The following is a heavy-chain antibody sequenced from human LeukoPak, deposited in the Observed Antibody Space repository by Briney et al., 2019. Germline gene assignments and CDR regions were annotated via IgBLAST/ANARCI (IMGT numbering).Heavy chain of an antibody. V-gene: IGHV4-59*08. CDR3: ARWNLDLAYDI. J-gene: IGHJ3*02. CDR2: IYSTGSI. CDR1: GGSFSNYY. D-gene: IGHD1-1*01. Sequence: PSETLSLTCTLSGGSFSNYYWTWIRQPPGKGLEWLGYIYSTGSIGYNPSLESRVTISIDTSKNTFSLKLTSVTAADTAVYFCARWNLDLAYDIWGQGTMVTVSS.